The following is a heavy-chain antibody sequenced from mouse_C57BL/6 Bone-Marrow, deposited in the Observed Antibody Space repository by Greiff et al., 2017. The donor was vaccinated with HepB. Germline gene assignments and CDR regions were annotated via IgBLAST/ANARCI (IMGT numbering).Heavy chain of an antibody. J-gene: IGHJ3*01. CDR2: ISNGGGST. CDR3: ARHDYGSPSFAY. D-gene: IGHD1-1*01. Sequence: VELGGGLLQPGGPLKLSGAAPGFILMDYYMFWVGRTPEKRLEWVAYISNGGGSTYYPDTVKGRFTISRDNAKNTLYLQMSRLKSEDTAMYYCARHDYGSPSFAYWGQGTLVTVSA. V-gene: IGHV5-12*01. CDR1: GFILMDYY.